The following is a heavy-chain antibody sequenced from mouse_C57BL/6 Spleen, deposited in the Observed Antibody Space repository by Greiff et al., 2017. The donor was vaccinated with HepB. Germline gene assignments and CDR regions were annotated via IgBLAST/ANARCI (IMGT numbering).Heavy chain of an antibody. CDR1: GYAFSSSW. CDR2: IYPGDGDT. Sequence: VQLQESGPELVKPGASVKISCKASGYAFSSSWMNWVKQRPGKGLEWIGRIYPGDGDTNYNGKFKGKATLTADKSSSTAYMQVSSLTSEDSAVYSCASNDAMDYWGQGTSATVSS. CDR3: ASNDAMDY. V-gene: IGHV1-82*01. J-gene: IGHJ4*01.